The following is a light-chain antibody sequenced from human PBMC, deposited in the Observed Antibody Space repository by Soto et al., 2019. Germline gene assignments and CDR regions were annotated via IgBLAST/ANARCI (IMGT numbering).Light chain of an antibody. CDR3: QQRARWPST. J-gene: IGKJ2*02. CDR1: QSISSW. V-gene: IGKV1-5*03. CDR2: KAS. Sequence: DIQMTQSPSTLSASVGDRVTITCRASQSISSWLAWYQQKPGKAPKLLIYKASSLESGVPSRFSGSGSGTEFTLTISSLQPDDFAVYYCQQRARWPSTFGPGTKVEIK.